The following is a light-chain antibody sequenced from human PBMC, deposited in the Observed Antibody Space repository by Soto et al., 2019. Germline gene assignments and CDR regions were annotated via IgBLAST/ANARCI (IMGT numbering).Light chain of an antibody. CDR2: SND. Sequence: QSVLTQPPSASGTPGQRVTISCSGSSSNIGSNTVNWYQQVPGTAPKVLIYSNDQRPSGVPDRFSGSRSGTSASLAISGLQSEDEADYYCAAWDGSLNGVVFGGGTKLTVL. CDR1: SSNIGSNT. CDR3: AAWDGSLNGVV. J-gene: IGLJ2*01. V-gene: IGLV1-44*01.